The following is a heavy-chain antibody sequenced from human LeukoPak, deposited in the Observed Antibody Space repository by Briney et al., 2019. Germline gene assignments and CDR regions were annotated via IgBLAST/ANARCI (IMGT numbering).Heavy chain of an antibody. V-gene: IGHV1-18*01. Sequence: GASVKVSCKASGYTFTSYGISWVRQAPGQGLEWMGWISAYNGNTNYAQKLQGRVTMTTDTSTSTAYMELRSLRSDDTAVYYCARVKQLLNYYYGMDVWGQGTTVTVS. CDR3: ARVKQLLNYYYGMDV. D-gene: IGHD2-2*01. CDR2: ISAYNGNT. J-gene: IGHJ6*02. CDR1: GYTFTSYG.